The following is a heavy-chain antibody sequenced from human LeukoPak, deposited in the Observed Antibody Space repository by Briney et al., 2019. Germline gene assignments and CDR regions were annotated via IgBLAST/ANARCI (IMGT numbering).Heavy chain of an antibody. J-gene: IGHJ4*02. Sequence: SCKASGFTFSSYALSWVRQAPGKGLEWVSAISGSGGSTYYADSVRGRFSISRDNSQNTVFLQMSSLRVDDTAAYYCVGTFTVFGVVSTIEWGQGTLVTVSS. CDR1: GFTFSSYA. D-gene: IGHD3-3*01. CDR3: VGTFTVFGVVSTIE. V-gene: IGHV3-23*01. CDR2: ISGSGGST.